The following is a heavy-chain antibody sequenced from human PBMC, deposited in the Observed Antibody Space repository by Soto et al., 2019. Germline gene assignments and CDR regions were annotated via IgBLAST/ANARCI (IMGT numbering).Heavy chain of an antibody. CDR1: GFSFSTYA. CDR2: ISASGATT. J-gene: IGHJ3*02. CDR3: AKWTDTVVEAALAGGAFDI. Sequence: PGGSLRLSCAASGFSFSTYALTWVRQVPGKGLEWVSGISASGATTYYADSVKGRFTISRDNSKNTVLLHMTSLRAEDTALYYCAKWTDTVVEAALAGGAFDIWGQGTTVTVSS. V-gene: IGHV3-23*01. D-gene: IGHD2-2*01.